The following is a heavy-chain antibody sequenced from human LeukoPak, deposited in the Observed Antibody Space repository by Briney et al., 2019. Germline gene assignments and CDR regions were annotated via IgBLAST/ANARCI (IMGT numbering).Heavy chain of an antibody. CDR3: AREYYDFWSGYWMDV. CDR2: ISSSSSYI. Sequence: PGGSLRLSCAASGFTFSSYSMNWVRQAPGKGLEWVSSISSSSSYIYYADSVKGRFTISRDNAKNSLYLQMNSLRAEDTAVYYCAREYYDFWSGYWMDVWGKGTTVTVSS. D-gene: IGHD3-3*01. V-gene: IGHV3-21*01. CDR1: GFTFSSYS. J-gene: IGHJ6*04.